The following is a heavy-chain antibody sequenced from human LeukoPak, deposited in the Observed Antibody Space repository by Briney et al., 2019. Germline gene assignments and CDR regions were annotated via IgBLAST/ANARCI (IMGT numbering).Heavy chain of an antibody. J-gene: IGHJ4*02. D-gene: IGHD3-10*01. CDR2: IYYSGST. CDR1: GGSFSGYY. Sequence: SETLSLTCAVYGGSFSGYYWSWIRQPPGKGLEWIGYIYYSGSTNYNPSLKSRVTISVDTSKNQFSLKLSSVTAADTAVYYCARGGGGDYGSGSYLDYWGQGTLVTVSS. V-gene: IGHV4-59*01. CDR3: ARGGGGDYGSGSYLDY.